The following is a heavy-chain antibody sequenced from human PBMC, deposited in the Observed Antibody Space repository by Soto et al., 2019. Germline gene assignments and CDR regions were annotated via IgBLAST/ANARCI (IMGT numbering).Heavy chain of an antibody. J-gene: IGHJ5*02. D-gene: IGHD1-1*01. Sequence: GASVKVSCKVSGYTLTELSMHWVRQAPGKGLEWMVGFDPEDGETIYAQKFQGRVTMTEDTYTDTAYMELSSLRSEDTAVYYCATGIFATGFVAPRYRQVNWFDPWGQGTLVNVSS. CDR2: FDPEDGET. CDR1: GYTLTELS. CDR3: ATGIFATGFVAPRYRQVNWFDP. V-gene: IGHV1-24*01.